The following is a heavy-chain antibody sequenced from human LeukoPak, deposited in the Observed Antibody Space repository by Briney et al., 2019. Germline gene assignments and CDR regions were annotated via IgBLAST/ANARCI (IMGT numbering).Heavy chain of an antibody. CDR3: AMYYGSGSYAPRPDY. V-gene: IGHV3-13*01. D-gene: IGHD3-10*01. CDR2: IGTAGDT. J-gene: IGHJ4*02. Sequence: PGGSLRLSCAASGFTFSSYDMHWVRQATGKGLEWVSAIGTAGDTYYPGSVKGRFTISRENAKNSLYLQMNSLRAEDTAVYYCAMYYGSGSYAPRPDYWGQGTLVTVSS. CDR1: GFTFSSYD.